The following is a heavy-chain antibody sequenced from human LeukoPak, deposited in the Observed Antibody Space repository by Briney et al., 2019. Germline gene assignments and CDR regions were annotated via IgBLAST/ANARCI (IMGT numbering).Heavy chain of an antibody. CDR3: ARFPAGTTAEYWFDP. CDR1: GGSITSHY. Sequence: SETLSLTCTVSGGSITSHYWTWVRQPPGKGLEWIGDISSSGSTNYNPSLKSRVTISVDTSENQFSLKLSSVTAADTAVYFCARFPAGTTAEYWFDPWGQGTLVTVTS. D-gene: IGHD1-7*01. CDR2: ISSSGST. V-gene: IGHV4-59*11. J-gene: IGHJ5*02.